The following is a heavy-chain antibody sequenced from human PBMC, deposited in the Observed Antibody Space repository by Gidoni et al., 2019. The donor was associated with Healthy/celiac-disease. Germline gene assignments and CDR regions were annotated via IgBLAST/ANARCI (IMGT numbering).Heavy chain of an antibody. Sequence: QVQLQESGPGLVKPSQTLSLTCTVSGGSISSGSYYWSWRRQPAGKGLEWIGRIYTSGSTNYNPSLKSRVTISVDTSKNQFSLKLSSVTAADTAVYYCARDRGSSGWYLAIDYWGQGTLVTVSS. CDR2: IYTSGST. CDR1: GGSISSGSYY. CDR3: ARDRGSSGWYLAIDY. J-gene: IGHJ4*02. D-gene: IGHD6-19*01. V-gene: IGHV4-61*02.